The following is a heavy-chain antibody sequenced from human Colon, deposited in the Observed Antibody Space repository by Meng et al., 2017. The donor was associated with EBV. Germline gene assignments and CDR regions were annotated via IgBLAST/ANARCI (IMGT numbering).Heavy chain of an antibody. CDR3: ARVGGDNGYEYYLDF. CDR2: IYHSGSI. CDR1: EDCMSKNNW. J-gene: IGHJ4*02. Sequence: QAQRRESGSGREKPSGTTALLSEDTEDCMSKNNWWTWVRQPPRKGLEWIGEIYHSGSINHNPSVRGLATISVDMSKKQFSLNLRSVTAADTAVYFCARVGGDNGYEYYLDFWGQGTLVTVSS. V-gene: IGHV4-4*02. D-gene: IGHD5-12*01.